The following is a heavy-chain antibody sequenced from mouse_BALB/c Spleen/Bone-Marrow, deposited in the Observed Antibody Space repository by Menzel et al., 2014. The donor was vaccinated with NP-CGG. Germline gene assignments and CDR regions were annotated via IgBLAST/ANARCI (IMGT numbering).Heavy chain of an antibody. J-gene: IGHJ1*01. Sequence: DVQLVESGPGLVKPSQSLSLTCTVTGYSITSDYAWHWIRQFPGNTLEWMGYISYSGSTSYYPSLKSRISITRDTSKNQFFLQLNSVTTEDTATYYCARSADWYFDVWGAGTTVTVSS. V-gene: IGHV3-2*02. CDR2: ISYSGST. CDR1: GYSITSDYA. CDR3: ARSADWYFDV.